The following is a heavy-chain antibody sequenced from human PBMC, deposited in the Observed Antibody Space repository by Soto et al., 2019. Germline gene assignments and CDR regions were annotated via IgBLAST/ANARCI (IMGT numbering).Heavy chain of an antibody. CDR1: GGSISSYY. CDR2: IYYSGGT. D-gene: IGHD2-2*01. V-gene: IGHV4-59*01. J-gene: IGHJ3*02. Sequence: SETLSLTCTVSGGSISSYYWSWIRQPPGKGLEWIGYIYYSGGTNYNPSLKSRVTISVDTSKNQFSLKLSSVTAADTAVYYCARAGPDIVVVPPRVVGAFDIWGQGTMVTVSS. CDR3: ARAGPDIVVVPPRVVGAFDI.